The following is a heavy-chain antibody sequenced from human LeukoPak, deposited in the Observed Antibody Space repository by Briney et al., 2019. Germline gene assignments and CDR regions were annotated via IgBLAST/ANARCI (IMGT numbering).Heavy chain of an antibody. D-gene: IGHD6-25*01. CDR3: ARSSGTGTFSY. J-gene: IGHJ4*02. CDR1: GDSISRSTYY. Sequence: SETLSLTCTVSGDSISRSTYYWAWIRQPPGKGLEWIGSVYYGRSPYFNPSLESRAIISVDTSKNHFSLKMSSVTAADTAVYYCARSSGTGTFSYWGQGTLVTVSS. V-gene: IGHV4-39*02. CDR2: VYYGRSP.